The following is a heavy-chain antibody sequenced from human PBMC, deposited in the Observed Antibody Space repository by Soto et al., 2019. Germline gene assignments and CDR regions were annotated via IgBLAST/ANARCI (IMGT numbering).Heavy chain of an antibody. J-gene: IGHJ5*01. CDR3: VTDTDYYHRTGYYHLLDS. V-gene: IGHV3-7*04. Sequence: GGSLRLSCAASGFTFSNYLMSWVRQPPGKGLEWVAKIKQDGSQKTYVGSVKGRFTISRDNAKNSLYLQMNSLRAEDTAVYYCVTDTDYYHRTGYYHLLDSSGQGPLVTVSS. CDR2: IKQDGSQK. CDR1: GFTFSNYL. D-gene: IGHD3-22*01.